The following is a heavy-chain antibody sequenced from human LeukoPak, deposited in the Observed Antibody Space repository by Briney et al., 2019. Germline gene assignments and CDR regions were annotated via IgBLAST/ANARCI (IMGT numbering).Heavy chain of an antibody. D-gene: IGHD2-21*01. CDR3: ARADIVVVISNFDY. CDR1: GFTFSSYS. CDR2: ISSSSSYI. J-gene: IGHJ4*02. V-gene: IGHV3-21*01. Sequence: PGGSLRLSCAASGFTFSSYSMNWVRQVPGKGLEWVSSISSSSSYIYYADSVKGRFTISRDNAKNSLYLQMNSLRAEDTAVYYCARADIVVVISNFDYWGQGTLVTVSS.